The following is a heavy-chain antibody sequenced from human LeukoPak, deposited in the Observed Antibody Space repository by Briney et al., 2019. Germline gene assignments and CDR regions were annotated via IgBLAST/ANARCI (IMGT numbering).Heavy chain of an antibody. CDR1: GFTFSSYS. V-gene: IGHV3-21*01. CDR2: ISSSSSYI. Sequence: GGSLRLSCAASGFTFSSYSMNWVRQAPGKGLEWVSFISSSSSYIYYADSVKGRFTISRDNAKNSPYLQMNSLRAEDTAVYYCARSEMGYYNYYMDVWGKGTTVTISS. CDR3: ARSEMGYYNYYMDV. D-gene: IGHD5-24*01. J-gene: IGHJ6*03.